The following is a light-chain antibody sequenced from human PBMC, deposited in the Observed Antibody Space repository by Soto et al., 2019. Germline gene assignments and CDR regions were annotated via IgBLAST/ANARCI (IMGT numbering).Light chain of an antibody. CDR1: QDISNY. CDR2: AAS. Sequence: DIQMTQSPPSLSASVGDTVAITCRASQDISNYLAWDQQKPWKVPKLLIYAASTLQSGVPSRFSGSGSGTDFTLTISSLQPEDVATYYCQKYYNSPWTLGRGTKVEI. CDR3: QKYYNSPWT. J-gene: IGKJ1*01. V-gene: IGKV1-27*01.